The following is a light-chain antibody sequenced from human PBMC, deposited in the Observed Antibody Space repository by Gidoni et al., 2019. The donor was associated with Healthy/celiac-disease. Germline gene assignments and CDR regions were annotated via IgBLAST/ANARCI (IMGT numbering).Light chain of an antibody. J-gene: IGKJ1*01. V-gene: IGKV4-1*01. CDR2: WAS. CDR1: QRVLYSSNNKNY. CDR3: QQYYSTPWT. Sequence: EIVMTQSPDSLAVSLGERATINCKSSQRVLYSSNNKNYLAWYQQKPGQPPKLLIYWASTRESGVPDRFSGSGSGTDFTLTISSLQAEDLAVYYCQQYYSTPWTFGQGTKVEIK.